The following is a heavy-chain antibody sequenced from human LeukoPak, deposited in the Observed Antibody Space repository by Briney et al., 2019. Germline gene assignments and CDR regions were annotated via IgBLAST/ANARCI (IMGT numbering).Heavy chain of an antibody. CDR1: GGSISSYY. CDR2: IYYSGST. CDR3: ARTLPDGYNDY. V-gene: IGHV4-59*01. Sequence: SETLSLTCTVSGGSISSYYWSWLRQPPGKGLEWIGYIYYSGSTNYNPSLKSRVTISVDTSKNQFSLKLSSVTAADTAVYYCARTLPDGYNDYWGQGTLVTVSS. J-gene: IGHJ4*02. D-gene: IGHD5-24*01.